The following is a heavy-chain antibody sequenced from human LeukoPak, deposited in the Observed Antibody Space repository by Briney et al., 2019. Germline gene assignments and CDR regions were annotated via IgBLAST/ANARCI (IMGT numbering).Heavy chain of an antibody. D-gene: IGHD4-17*01. Sequence: GGPLRLSCEAPGFTFGNYTMNGFPQAPGKGLDGVAFISSTGTYMFYEDSLKGRFTISRDNAKNSLYLQMNSLRADDTAVYYCARDLAYGDDGLWGQGTLVTVSS. J-gene: IGHJ4*02. CDR3: ARDLAYGDDGL. V-gene: IGHV3-21*01. CDR1: GFTFGNYT. CDR2: ISSTGTYM.